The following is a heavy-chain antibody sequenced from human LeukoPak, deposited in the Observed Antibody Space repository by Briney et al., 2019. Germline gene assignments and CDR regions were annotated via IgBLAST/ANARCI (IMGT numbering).Heavy chain of an antibody. CDR1: GFTFSNAW. CDR2: IKSKTDGGTT. V-gene: IGHV3-15*01. D-gene: IGHD3-3*01. CDR3: TTDRFLEWRWDIFDYYYMDV. J-gene: IGHJ6*03. Sequence: PGGSLRLSCAASGFTFSNAWMSWVRQAPGKGLEWVGRIKSKTDGGTTDYAAPVKGRFTISRDDSKNTLYLQMNSLKTEDTAVYYCTTDRFLEWRWDIFDYYYMDVWGKGTTVTVSS.